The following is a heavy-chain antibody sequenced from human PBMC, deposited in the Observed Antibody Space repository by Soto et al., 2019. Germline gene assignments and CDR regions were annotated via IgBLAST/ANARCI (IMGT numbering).Heavy chain of an antibody. CDR2: INAGNGNT. CDR1: GYTFTSYA. Sequence: QVQLVQSGAEEKKPGASVKVSCKASGYTFTSYAMHWVRQAPGQRLEWMGWINAGNGNTKYSQKSQGRVTITRDTSASTAYMELSSLRSEDTAVYYCATLRFDRNGMDVWGQGTTVTVSS. CDR3: ATLRFDRNGMDV. D-gene: IGHD3-3*01. J-gene: IGHJ6*02. V-gene: IGHV1-3*05.